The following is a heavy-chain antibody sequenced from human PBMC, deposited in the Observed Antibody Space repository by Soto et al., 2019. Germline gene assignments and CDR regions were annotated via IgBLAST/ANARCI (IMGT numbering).Heavy chain of an antibody. Sequence: QVHLVQSGAEVKKSGASVKVSCKGSGYDFTTYGITWVRQAPGQGLEWMAWISAHNGNTDYAQKLQGRVTVTRDTSTSTAYMELRSLRSDATAVYYCARGGYGDYWGQGALVTVSS. CDR2: ISAHNGNT. CDR3: ARGGYGDY. D-gene: IGHD1-1*01. V-gene: IGHV1-18*01. CDR1: GYDFTTYG. J-gene: IGHJ4*02.